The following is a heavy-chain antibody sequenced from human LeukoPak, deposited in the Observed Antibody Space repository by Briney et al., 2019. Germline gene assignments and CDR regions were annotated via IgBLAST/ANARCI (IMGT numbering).Heavy chain of an antibody. J-gene: IGHJ3*02. CDR3: ARDTTVLHDAFDI. CDR2: ISYDGSNK. D-gene: IGHD4-17*01. V-gene: IGHV3-30-3*01. Sequence: GGSLRLSCAASGFTFSSYAMHWVRQAPGKGLEWVAVISYDGSNKYYADSVKGRFTISRDNSKNTLYLQMNSLRAEDTAVYYCARDTTVLHDAFDIWGQGTMVTVSS. CDR1: GFTFSSYA.